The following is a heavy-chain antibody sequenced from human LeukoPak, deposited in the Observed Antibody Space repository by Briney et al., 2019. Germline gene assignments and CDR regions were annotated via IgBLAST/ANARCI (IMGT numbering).Heavy chain of an antibody. CDR2: IYPVDSDT. CDR1: GYSLNSYW. CDR3: SRRVDTAMVQNAFDI. V-gene: IGHV5-51*06. Sequence: ESLKIFCNVSGYSLNSYWIGWVRQPPGKGLEWMEIIYPVDSDTRYSPSFQGPITISADKSISTAYLQWRSLKASDTAMYYCSRRVDTAMVQNAFDIWGQGTMVTVSS. J-gene: IGHJ3*02. D-gene: IGHD5-18*01.